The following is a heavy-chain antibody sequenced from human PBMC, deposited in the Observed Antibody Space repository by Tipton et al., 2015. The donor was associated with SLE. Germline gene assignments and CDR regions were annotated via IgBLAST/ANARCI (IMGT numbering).Heavy chain of an antibody. Sequence: TLSLTCAVYGGSFSGYYWTWIRQPPGKGLEWIGEINHSGSTNYNPSLKSRVIMSVDTSKNQFSLKLTSVTAADTAVYYCARGVLRPFDYWGQGTLVTVSS. V-gene: IGHV4-34*01. CDR2: INHSGST. CDR3: ARGVLRPFDY. CDR1: GGSFSGYY. J-gene: IGHJ4*02. D-gene: IGHD1-1*01.